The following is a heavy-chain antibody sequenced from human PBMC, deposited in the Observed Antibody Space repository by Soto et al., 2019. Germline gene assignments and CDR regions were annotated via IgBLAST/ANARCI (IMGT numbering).Heavy chain of an antibody. V-gene: IGHV1-69*06. Sequence: SVKVSCKASGGTFSSYAISWVRQAPGQGLEWMGGIIPIFGTANYAQKFQGRVTITADKSTSTAYMELSSLRSEDTAEYYCARGYCGGDCYSNNWFDPWGQGTLVTVSS. D-gene: IGHD2-21*02. CDR1: GGTFSSYA. J-gene: IGHJ5*02. CDR2: IIPIFGTA. CDR3: ARGYCGGDCYSNNWFDP.